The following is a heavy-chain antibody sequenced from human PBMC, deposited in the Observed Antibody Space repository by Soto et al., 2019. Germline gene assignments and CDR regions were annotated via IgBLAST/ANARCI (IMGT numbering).Heavy chain of an antibody. CDR2: ISSNGGST. J-gene: IGHJ4*02. CDR1: GFTFSSYA. V-gene: IGHV3-64*01. Sequence: EVQLVESGGGLVQPGGSLRLSCAASGFTFSSYAMHWVRQAPGKGLEYVSAISSNGGSTYYANSVKGRFTISRDNSKNTLYLQMGSLRAEDMAVYYCARGRGPPYYYDSSGYQDYWGQGTPVTVSS. CDR3: ARGRGPPYYYDSSGYQDY. D-gene: IGHD3-22*01.